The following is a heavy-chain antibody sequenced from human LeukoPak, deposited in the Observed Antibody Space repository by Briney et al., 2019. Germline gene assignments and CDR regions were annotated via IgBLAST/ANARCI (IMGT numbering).Heavy chain of an antibody. D-gene: IGHD3-3*01. V-gene: IGHV4-59*08. Sequence: PSETLSLTCTVSGGSISSYYWSWIRQPPGKGLEWIGYIYYSGSTNYNPSLKSRVTISVDTSKNQFSLKLSSVTAADTAVYYCARRITIFGGPANWFDPWGQGTLVTISS. CDR2: IYYSGST. J-gene: IGHJ5*02. CDR3: ARRITIFGGPANWFDP. CDR1: GGSISSYY.